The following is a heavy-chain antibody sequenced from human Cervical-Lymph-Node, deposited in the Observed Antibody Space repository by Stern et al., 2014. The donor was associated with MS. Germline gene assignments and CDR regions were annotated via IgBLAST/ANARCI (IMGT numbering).Heavy chain of an antibody. CDR3: ARDTCRGGGCYFRY. Sequence: VQLVESGGGVVQPGRSLRLSCAASGFIFSSYAMHWVRQGPGKGLDWVAFLSNEGSKQFYADSVKGRFTISRDNSNNTLYLQMNSLRPEDTAVYYCARDTCRGGGCYFRYWGQGILITVSS. J-gene: IGHJ4*02. V-gene: IGHV3-30-3*01. CDR2: LSNEGSKQ. CDR1: GFIFSSYA. D-gene: IGHD2-15*01.